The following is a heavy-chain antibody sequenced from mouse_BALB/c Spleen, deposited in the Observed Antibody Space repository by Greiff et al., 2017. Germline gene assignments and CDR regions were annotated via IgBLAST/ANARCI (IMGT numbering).Heavy chain of an antibody. Sequence: DVKLVESGPSLVKPSQTLSLTCSVTGYSITSGYWNWIRKFPGNKLEYMGYISYSGSTYYNPSLKSRISITRDTSKNQYYLQLNSVTTEDTATYCCARVGGYYYAMDYWGQGTSVTVSS. J-gene: IGHJ4*01. CDR3: ARVGGYYYAMDY. V-gene: IGHV3-8*02. CDR1: GYSITSGY. CDR2: ISYSGST.